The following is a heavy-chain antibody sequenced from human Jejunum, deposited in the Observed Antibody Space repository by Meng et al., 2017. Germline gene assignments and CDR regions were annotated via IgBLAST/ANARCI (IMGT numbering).Heavy chain of an antibody. Sequence: GESLKISCKTSGYTFSTYWIAWVRQMPGKGLEWIGIIHPGDSDTRFSPSFEGQVTISVDKSISTAYLQWSSLKASDTAMYYCARRRYDCGGDCHLFDYWGQGTLVTVSS. V-gene: IGHV5-51*01. J-gene: IGHJ4*02. CDR2: IHPGDSDT. D-gene: IGHD2-21*02. CDR1: GYTFSTYW. CDR3: ARRRYDCGGDCHLFDY.